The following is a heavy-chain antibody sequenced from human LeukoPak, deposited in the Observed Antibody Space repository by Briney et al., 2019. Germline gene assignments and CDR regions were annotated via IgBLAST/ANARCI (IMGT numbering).Heavy chain of an antibody. CDR3: ARAIRYQLLSDY. Sequence: ASVKVSCKTSGYTFSTYDINWVRQAAGQGLEWMGWMNPNSGNTGFAQKFQGRATITRDTSITTAYLELGSLRSEDTAVYYCARAIRYQLLSDYWGQGTLVTVSS. CDR2: MNPNSGNT. D-gene: IGHD2-2*01. CDR1: GYTFSTYD. J-gene: IGHJ4*02. V-gene: IGHV1-8*03.